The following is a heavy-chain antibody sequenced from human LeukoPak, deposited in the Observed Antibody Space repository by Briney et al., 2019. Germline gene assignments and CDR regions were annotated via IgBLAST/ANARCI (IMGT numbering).Heavy chain of an antibody. CDR1: GFTFSSYA. V-gene: IGHV3-30-3*01. Sequence: GGSLRLSCAASGFTFSSYAMHWVRQAPGKGLEWVAVISYDGSNKYYADSVRGRFTISRDNAKNSLYLQMNSLRAEDTAVYYCARGSTYYEGSGQVPFDYWGQRTLVTVSS. D-gene: IGHD3-22*01. J-gene: IGHJ4*02. CDR3: ARGSTYYEGSGQVPFDY. CDR2: ISYDGSNK.